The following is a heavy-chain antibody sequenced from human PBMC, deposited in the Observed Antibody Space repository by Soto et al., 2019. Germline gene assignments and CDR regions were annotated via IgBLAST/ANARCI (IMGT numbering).Heavy chain of an antibody. Sequence: GGSLRLACAASGFTFSSYGMNWVRQAPGKGLEWVAVISYDGTNKVYADSVKGRFTISRDNSRNTVFLQVDSLRLEDTGVYYCGKYFFRDEEGTKYYYLGQGTVVTVSS. J-gene: IGHJ4*03. CDR2: ISYDGTNK. CDR1: GFTFSSYG. D-gene: IGHD3-3*01. V-gene: IGHV3-30*18. CDR3: GKYFFRDEEGTKYYY.